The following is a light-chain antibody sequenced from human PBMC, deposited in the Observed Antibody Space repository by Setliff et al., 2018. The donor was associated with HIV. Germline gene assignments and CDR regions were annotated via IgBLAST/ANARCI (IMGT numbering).Light chain of an antibody. V-gene: IGLV2-23*01. CDR2: QAT. J-gene: IGLJ1*01. CDR3: CSNTGSYTFV. Sequence: QSVLTQPASVSGSPGQSITISCTGTSNDVGRYDLVSWYQQHPARAPKLIIYQATRRPSGVSNRFSGSKSGNVASLTISGLQAEDEADYYCCSNTGSYTFVFGTGTKVTVL. CDR1: SNDVGRYDL.